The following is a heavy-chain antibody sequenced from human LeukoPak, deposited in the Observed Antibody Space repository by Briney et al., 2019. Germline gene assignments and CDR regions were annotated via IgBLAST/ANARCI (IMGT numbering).Heavy chain of an antibody. CDR2: IYYSGST. CDR1: GGSISSSSYY. D-gene: IGHD6-6*01. V-gene: IGHV4-39*07. Sequence: SETLSLTCTVSGGSISSSSYYWGWIRQPPGKGLEWIGSIYYSGSTYYNPSLKSRVTISVDTSRNQFSLKLSSVAAADTAVYYCARTEPSSSSYWFDPWGQGTLVTVSS. J-gene: IGHJ5*02. CDR3: ARTEPSSSSYWFDP.